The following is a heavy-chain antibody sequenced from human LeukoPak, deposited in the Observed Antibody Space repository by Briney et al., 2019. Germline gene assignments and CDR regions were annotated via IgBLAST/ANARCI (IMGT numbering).Heavy chain of an antibody. J-gene: IGHJ5*02. CDR3: ARRNGYNSRFDP. Sequence: SETLSLTCTVSGVSISSTSYCWGWIRQPPGKGLEWIGSIYYSGRTYYNPSLKSRVTISVDTSKNQFSLKVSSVTAADTAVYYCARRNGYNSRFDPWGQGTLVTVFS. V-gene: IGHV4-39*01. D-gene: IGHD5-24*01. CDR2: IYYSGRT. CDR1: GVSISSTSYC.